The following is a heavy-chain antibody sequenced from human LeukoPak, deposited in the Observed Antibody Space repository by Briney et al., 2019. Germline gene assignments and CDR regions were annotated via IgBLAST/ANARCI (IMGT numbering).Heavy chain of an antibody. V-gene: IGHV3-23*01. Sequence: GGSLRLSCAASGFTFSTYAMRCGREGPGKGVWRVSTISDSGGSTYSADSVKGRLTISRDNSKNTLYLQMNSLRAEDTAVYYCTRHDPAKYFHYWGQGTLVTVSS. CDR3: TRHDPAKYFHY. CDR1: GFTFSTYA. J-gene: IGHJ4*02. D-gene: IGHD2-2*01. CDR2: ISDSGGST.